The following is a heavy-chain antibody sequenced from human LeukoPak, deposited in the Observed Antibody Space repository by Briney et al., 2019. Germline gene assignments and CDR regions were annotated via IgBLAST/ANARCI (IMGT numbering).Heavy chain of an antibody. CDR2: VSGSGGTT. CDR1: RFTFSSYA. V-gene: IGHV3-23*01. J-gene: IGHJ4*02. D-gene: IGHD2-2*01. CDR3: AKDEFEVRASSSTSCHASLPFFDY. Sequence: PGGSLRLSCAASRFTFSSYAMSWVRQAPGKGLEWVSTVSGSGGTTYYADSVKGRFTISRDNSKNTLYLQMNSLRAEDTAVYYCAKDEFEVRASSSTSCHASLPFFDYWGQGTLVTVSS.